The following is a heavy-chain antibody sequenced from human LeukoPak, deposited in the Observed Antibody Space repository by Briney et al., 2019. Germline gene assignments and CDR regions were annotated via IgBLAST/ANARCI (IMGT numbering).Heavy chain of an antibody. Sequence: SVKVSCKASGGTFSTYAISWVRQAPGQGLEWMGRIVPILGIANYAQNFQGRVTMTRDTSVSTAYMELSRLRSDDTAVYYCARCPHRRGSCPHFDYWGQGTLVTVSS. V-gene: IGHV1-69*04. CDR3: ARCPHRRGSCPHFDY. D-gene: IGHD2-2*01. CDR2: IVPILGIA. J-gene: IGHJ4*02. CDR1: GGTFSTYA.